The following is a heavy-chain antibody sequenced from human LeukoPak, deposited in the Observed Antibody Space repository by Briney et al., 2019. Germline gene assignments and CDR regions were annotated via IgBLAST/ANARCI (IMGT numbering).Heavy chain of an antibody. D-gene: IGHD3-22*01. V-gene: IGHV1-2*02. J-gene: IGHJ5*02. CDR1: GYTFTAYY. Sequence: ASMKVSCKPSGYTFTAYYIHWVRRAPGQGLEWMGWINPNSGGTDYAQKFQGRVTMTRDTSISTVYMELSGLTYDDTAVYYCARGVGVDSLRRLDPWGQGTLVTVSS. CDR2: INPNSGGT. CDR3: ARGVGVDSLRRLDP.